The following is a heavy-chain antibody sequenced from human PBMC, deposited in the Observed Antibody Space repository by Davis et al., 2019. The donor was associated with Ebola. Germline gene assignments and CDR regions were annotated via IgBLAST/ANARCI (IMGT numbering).Heavy chain of an antibody. Sequence: AASVKVSCKASGYTFTNYGINWVRQAPGQGLERMGRISPNSGGTNYAQKFQGRVTMTRDTSISTAYMELSRLRSDDTAVYYCASFGQLVESYYFDYWGQGTLVTVSS. J-gene: IGHJ4*02. CDR3: ASFGQLVESYYFDY. D-gene: IGHD1-1*01. V-gene: IGHV1-2*06. CDR2: ISPNSGGT. CDR1: GYTFTNYG.